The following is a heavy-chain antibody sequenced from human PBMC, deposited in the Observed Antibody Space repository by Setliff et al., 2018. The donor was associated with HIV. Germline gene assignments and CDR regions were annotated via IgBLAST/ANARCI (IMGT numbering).Heavy chain of an antibody. J-gene: IGHJ4*02. Sequence: SETLSLTCTVSGGSISSYYWSWIRQPPGKGLEWIGYIYTSGSTNYNPSLKSRVTISVDTSKNQFSLKLSSVTAADTAVYYCARQMPIPGIAITPVDYWGQGALVTVSS. CDR2: IYTSGST. CDR1: GGSISSYY. V-gene: IGHV4-59*08. D-gene: IGHD5-12*01. CDR3: ARQMPIPGIAITPVDY.